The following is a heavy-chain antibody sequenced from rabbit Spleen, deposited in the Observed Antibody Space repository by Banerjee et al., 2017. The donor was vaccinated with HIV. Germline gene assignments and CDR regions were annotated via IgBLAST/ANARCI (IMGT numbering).Heavy chain of an antibody. J-gene: IGHJ4*01. D-gene: IGHD1-1*01. Sequence: QQQLEESGGGLVKPGGTLTLTCKASGIDFSSYYYMCWVRQAPGKGLEWIACINAGIGGNTYYATWAKGRFTISKTSSTTVTLQMTSLTSADTATYFCARDLTDVIGWNFKLWGQGTLVTVS. CDR3: ARDLTDVIGWNFKL. CDR2: INAGIGGNT. V-gene: IGHV1S45*01. CDR1: GIDFSSYYY.